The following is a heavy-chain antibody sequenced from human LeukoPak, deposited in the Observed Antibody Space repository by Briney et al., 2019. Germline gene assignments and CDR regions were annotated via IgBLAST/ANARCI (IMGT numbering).Heavy chain of an antibody. CDR3: ARENWGRLDY. CDR1: GFSFSSWW. V-gene: IGHV3-7*01. CDR2: MKEDGSEI. Sequence: GGSLRLSCAASGFSFSSWWMSWVRQAPGKRLEWAANMKEDGSEIYYVDSVQGRFTISRDNAKSSVYLQMNSLRGEDTAVYYCARENWGRLDYWGQGTLVTVSS. J-gene: IGHJ4*02. D-gene: IGHD7-27*01.